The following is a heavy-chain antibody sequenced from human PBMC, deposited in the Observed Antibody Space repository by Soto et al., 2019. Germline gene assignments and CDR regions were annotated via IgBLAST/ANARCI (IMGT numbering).Heavy chain of an antibody. CDR3: ARGTTCSGGSCYGPPFVVRFDP. CDR1: GGSLSGYY. Sequence: QVHLPQWGAGLLKPSETLSLTCAVYGGSLSGYYWSWIRQSPGKGLEWIGEIDHSGSTNYNPSLKSRVPISVDTSKNQFSLKLSSVTAADTAVYYCARGTTCSGGSCYGPPFVVRFDPWGQGTLVTVSS. V-gene: IGHV4-34*01. CDR2: IDHSGST. J-gene: IGHJ5*02. D-gene: IGHD2-15*01.